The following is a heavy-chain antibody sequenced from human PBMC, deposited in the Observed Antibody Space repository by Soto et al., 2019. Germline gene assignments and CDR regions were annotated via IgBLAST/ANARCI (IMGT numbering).Heavy chain of an antibody. J-gene: IGHJ6*02. D-gene: IGHD6-6*01. CDR1: GDSVSSNSAA. Sequence: PSQPLSLTCAISGDSVSSNSAAWNWIRQSPSRGLEWLGRTYYRSKWYNDYAVSVKSRITINPDTSTNQFSLQLNSVTPEDTAVYYCAREGEYSSSSWDYYYGMYVWGQGTTVTGSS. V-gene: IGHV6-1*01. CDR3: AREGEYSSSSWDYYYGMYV. CDR2: TYYRSKWYN.